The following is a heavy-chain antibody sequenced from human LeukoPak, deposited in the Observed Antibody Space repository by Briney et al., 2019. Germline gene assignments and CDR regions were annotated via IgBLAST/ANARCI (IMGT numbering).Heavy chain of an antibody. CDR1: GFTFSSYS. Sequence: GGSLRLSCAASGFTFSSYSMNWVRQAPGKGLEWVSYISSSSSTIYYADSVKGRFTISRDNAKNPLYLQMNSLRAEDTAVYYCARTYSSSWYGAFDIWGQGTMVTVSS. CDR2: ISSSSSTI. D-gene: IGHD6-13*01. V-gene: IGHV3-48*01. J-gene: IGHJ3*02. CDR3: ARTYSSSWYGAFDI.